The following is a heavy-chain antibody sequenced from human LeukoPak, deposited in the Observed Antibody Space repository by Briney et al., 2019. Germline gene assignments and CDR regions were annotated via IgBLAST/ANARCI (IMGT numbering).Heavy chain of an antibody. Sequence: GGSLRLSCAASGFTVSSNYMSWVRQAPGKGLEWVSVIYSGGSTYYADSVKGRFTISRDNSKNTLYLQMNSLRAEDTAVYYCAKDPQMSYFDYWGQGTLVTVSS. D-gene: IGHD5-24*01. CDR1: GFTVSSNY. CDR3: AKDPQMSYFDY. CDR2: IYSGGST. J-gene: IGHJ4*02. V-gene: IGHV3-66*01.